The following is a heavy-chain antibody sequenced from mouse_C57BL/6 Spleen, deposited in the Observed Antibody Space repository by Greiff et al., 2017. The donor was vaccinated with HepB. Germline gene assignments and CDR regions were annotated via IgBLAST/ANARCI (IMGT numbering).Heavy chain of an antibody. CDR3: ARRAGTGAMDY. Sequence: VQLQESGAELVKPGASVKLSCKASGYTFTSYWMHWVKQRPGQGLEWIGMIHPNSGSTNYNEKFKSKATLTVDKSSSTAYMQLSSLTSEDSAVYYCARRAGTGAMDYWGQGTSVTVSS. V-gene: IGHV1-64*01. CDR1: GYTFTSYW. J-gene: IGHJ4*01. CDR2: IHPNSGST. D-gene: IGHD3-3*01.